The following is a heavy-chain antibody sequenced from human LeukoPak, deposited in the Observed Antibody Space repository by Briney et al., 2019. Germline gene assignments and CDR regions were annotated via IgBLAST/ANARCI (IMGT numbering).Heavy chain of an antibody. J-gene: IGHJ3*02. CDR2: IYTGGDI. V-gene: IGHV3-53*01. CDR3: ARENSGSDAFDI. D-gene: IGHD1-26*01. CDR1: GFTVSNDD. Sequence: PGGSLRLSCAASGFTVSNDDMSWVRQAPGKGLDWVSVIYTGGDIYYADSVKGRFTISRDNSKNTLFLQMNSLRGEDTAVYYCARENSGSDAFDIWGQGTMVTVSS.